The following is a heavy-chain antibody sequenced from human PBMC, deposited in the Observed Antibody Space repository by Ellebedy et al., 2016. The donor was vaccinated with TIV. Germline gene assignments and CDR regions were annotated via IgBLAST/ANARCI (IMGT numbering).Heavy chain of an antibody. D-gene: IGHD6-13*01. CDR1: GYTFTGYY. Sequence: ASVKVSCXASGYTFTGYYMHWVRQAPGQGLEWMGWISAYNGNTNYAQKLQGRVTMTTDTSTSTAYMELRSLRSDDTAVYYCARDLFDSSWYSWDYYYYYGMDVWGQGTTVTVSS. CDR3: ARDLFDSSWYSWDYYYYYGMDV. V-gene: IGHV1-18*04. J-gene: IGHJ6*02. CDR2: ISAYNGNT.